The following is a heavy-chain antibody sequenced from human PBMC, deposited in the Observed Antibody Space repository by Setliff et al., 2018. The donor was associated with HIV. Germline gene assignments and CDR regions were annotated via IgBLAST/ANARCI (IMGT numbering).Heavy chain of an antibody. V-gene: IGHV3-48*01. D-gene: IGHD3-3*01. J-gene: IGHJ5*02. Sequence: GGSLRLSCAGSGVTFFSTYSMNWVRQAPGKGLECVAYIISGSSTVYYADSVKGRFTVSRDNSKNTLTLQMNDLRAEDTGLYYCAKDYTTTFWEYNWFDLWGQGTLVTVSS. CDR1: GVTFFSTYS. CDR3: AKDYTTTFWEYNWFDL. CDR2: IISGSSTV.